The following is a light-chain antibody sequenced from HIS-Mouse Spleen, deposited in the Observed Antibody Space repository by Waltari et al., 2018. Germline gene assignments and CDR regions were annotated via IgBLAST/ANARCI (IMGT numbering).Light chain of an antibody. CDR2: AAS. CDR3: QQYYSYLPIT. Sequence: AIRMTQSPSSFSASTGDRVTITCRASQGISSYLAWYPQKPGKAPKLLIYAASTLQSGVPSRFSGSGSGTDFTLTISCLQSEDFATYYCQQYYSYLPITFGQGTRLEIK. J-gene: IGKJ5*01. CDR1: QGISSY. V-gene: IGKV1-8*01.